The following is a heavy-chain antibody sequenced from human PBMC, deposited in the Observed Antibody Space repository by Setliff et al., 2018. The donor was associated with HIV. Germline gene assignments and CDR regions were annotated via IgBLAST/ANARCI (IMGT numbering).Heavy chain of an antibody. D-gene: IGHD7-27*01. V-gene: IGHV3-23*01. CDR1: GFTFSSYA. CDR3: AKGGPWGSGYFDF. CDR2: ISGSGGST. J-gene: IGHJ4*01. Sequence: GGSLRLSCAASGFTFSSYAMSWVRQAPGKGLEWVSAISGSGGSTFYADSVKGRFTISRANSRDTLYLQMNNLKAEDTAVYYCAKGGPWGSGYFDFWGHGTLVTVSS.